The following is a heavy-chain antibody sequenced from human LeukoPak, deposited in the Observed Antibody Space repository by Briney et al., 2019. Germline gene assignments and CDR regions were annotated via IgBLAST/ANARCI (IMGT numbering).Heavy chain of an antibody. D-gene: IGHD3-16*01. CDR1: GFTFSSYS. V-gene: IGHV3-48*01. Sequence: GGSLRLSCAASGFTFSSYSMNWVRQAPGKGLEWVSYISSSSSTIYYADSVKGRFTISRDNAKNSLYQQMNSLRAEDTAVYYCARDWDYGMDVWGQGTTVTVSS. J-gene: IGHJ6*02. CDR3: ARDWDYGMDV. CDR2: ISSSSSTI.